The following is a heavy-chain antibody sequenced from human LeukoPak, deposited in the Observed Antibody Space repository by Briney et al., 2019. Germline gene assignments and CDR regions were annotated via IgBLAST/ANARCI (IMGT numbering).Heavy chain of an antibody. D-gene: IGHD3-16*01. J-gene: IGHJ4*02. CDR3: ARDRSWGSYSDY. V-gene: IGHV4-59*01. CDR2: IHYSGST. Sequence: GSLRLSCAVSGFTFRSYAMSWVRQAPGKGLEWIGYIHYSGSTNYNPSLKSRITISVDTSKNQFSRKLSSVTAADTAVYYCARDRSWGSYSDYWGQGTLVTVSS. CDR1: GFTFRSYA.